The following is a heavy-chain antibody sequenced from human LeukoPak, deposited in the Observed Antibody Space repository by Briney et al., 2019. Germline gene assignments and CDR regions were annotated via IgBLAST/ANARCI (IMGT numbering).Heavy chain of an antibody. CDR2: INSDGSST. V-gene: IGHV3-74*01. D-gene: IGHD6-19*01. J-gene: IGHJ4*02. Sequence: PGGSLRLSCAASGFTFSSYWMHWVRQAPGKGLVWVSRINSDGSSTSYADSVKGRFTISRDNAKNTLYLQMNSLRAEDTAVYYCARGGVAGSRNDYWGQGTLVTVSS. CDR1: GFTFSSYW. CDR3: ARGGVAGSRNDY.